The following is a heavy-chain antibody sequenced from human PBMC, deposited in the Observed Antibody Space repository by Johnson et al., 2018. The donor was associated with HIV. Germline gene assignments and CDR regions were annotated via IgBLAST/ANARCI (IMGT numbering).Heavy chain of an antibody. J-gene: IGHJ3*02. D-gene: IGHD3-3*01. CDR1: GFTFSSYW. V-gene: IGHV3-7*02. CDR2: IKQDGSEK. Sequence: VQLVESGGGVVQPGKSLRLSCAASGFTFSSYWMSWVRQAPGKGLEWVANIKQDGSEKYYVDSVKGRFTISRDNAKNSLYLQMNSLRAEDTAVYYCAGWPIFGGPLPVAVDIWGQGTKVTVSS. CDR3: AGWPIFGGPLPVAVDI.